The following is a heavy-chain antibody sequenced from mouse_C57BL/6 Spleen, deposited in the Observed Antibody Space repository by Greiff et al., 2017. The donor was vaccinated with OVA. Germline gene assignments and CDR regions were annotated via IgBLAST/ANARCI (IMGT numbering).Heavy chain of an antibody. CDR2: IYPGVGAT. CDR1: GYAFSISW. Sequence: QVQLQQSGPELVKPGASVKISCKASGYAFSISWMNWVKQRPGKGLEWIGRIYPGVGATNYNGKFKGKATLTADKSSSTAYMQRSSLTSEHSAVYFGARGYGSSDGDAMDYWGQGTSVTVSS. J-gene: IGHJ4*01. V-gene: IGHV1-82*01. D-gene: IGHD1-1*01. CDR3: ARGYGSSDGDAMDY.